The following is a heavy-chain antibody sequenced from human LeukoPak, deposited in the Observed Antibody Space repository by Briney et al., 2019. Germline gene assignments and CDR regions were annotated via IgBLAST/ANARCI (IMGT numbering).Heavy chain of an antibody. J-gene: IGHJ5*02. V-gene: IGHV4-59*01. CDR3: ARAARPRDNWFDP. CDR2: IYYSGST. D-gene: IGHD6-6*01. CDR1: GGSISSYY. Sequence: SGTLSLTCTVSGGSISSYYWSWIRQPPGKGLEWIGYIYYSGSTNYNPSLKSRVTIPVDTSKNRFSLKLSSVTAADTAVYYCARAARPRDNWFDPWGQGTLVTVSS.